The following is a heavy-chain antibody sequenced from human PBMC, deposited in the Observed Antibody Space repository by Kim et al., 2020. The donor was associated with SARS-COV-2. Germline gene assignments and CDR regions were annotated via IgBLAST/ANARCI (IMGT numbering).Heavy chain of an antibody. CDR1: GFTFSSYA. D-gene: IGHD6-13*01. V-gene: IGHV3-23*01. CDR3: AKDLASSWSRAYYFDY. CDR2: ISGSGGST. J-gene: IGHJ4*02. Sequence: GGSLRLSCAASGFTFSSYAMSWVRQAPGKGLEWVSAISGSGGSTYYADSVKGRFTISRDNSKNTLYLQMNSLRAEDTAVYYCAKDLASSWSRAYYFDYWGQGTLVTVSS.